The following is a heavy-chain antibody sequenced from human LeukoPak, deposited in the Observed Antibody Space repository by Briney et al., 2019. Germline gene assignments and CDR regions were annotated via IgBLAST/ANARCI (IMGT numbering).Heavy chain of an antibody. CDR3: ARDWGVGGRPGYMDV. CDR1: GGSINSYY. CDR2: IYYSGNT. J-gene: IGHJ6*03. D-gene: IGHD6-6*01. V-gene: IGHV4-59*01. Sequence: PSETLSLTCTVSGGSINSYYWSWIRQPPGKGLEWIGYIYYSGNTNYNPSLKSRVTILVDTSKNQVSLKLSSVTAADTAVYFCARDWGVGGRPGYMDVWGKGTTVTVSS.